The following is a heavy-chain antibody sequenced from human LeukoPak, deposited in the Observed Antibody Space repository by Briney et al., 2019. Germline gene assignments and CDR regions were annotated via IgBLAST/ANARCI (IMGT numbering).Heavy chain of an antibody. CDR1: GGSISCGGYY. D-gene: IGHD3-3*01. CDR2: IYHSGST. Sequence: SETLSLTCTVSGGSISCGGYYWNWIRQPPGKGLEWIGYIYHSGSTYYNPSLKSRVTISVDRSKNQFSLKLNSVTAADTAVYYCAGGRGNYDFWSGPFDYWGQGTLVTVSS. CDR3: AGGRGNYDFWSGPFDY. V-gene: IGHV4-30-2*01. J-gene: IGHJ4*02.